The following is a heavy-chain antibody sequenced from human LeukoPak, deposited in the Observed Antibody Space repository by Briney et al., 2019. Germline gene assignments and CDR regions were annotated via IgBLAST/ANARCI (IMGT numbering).Heavy chain of an antibody. CDR2: IYSGGRT. Sequence: PGGSLRLSCAASGFTVSSNYMSWVRQAPGKGLEWVSVIYSGGRTYYADSVKGRFTISRDNSKNTLYLQMNSLRAEDTAVYYCARVRLGPFDYWGQGTLVTVSS. J-gene: IGHJ4*02. D-gene: IGHD6-19*01. CDR3: ARVRLGPFDY. CDR1: GFTVSSNY. V-gene: IGHV3-53*01.